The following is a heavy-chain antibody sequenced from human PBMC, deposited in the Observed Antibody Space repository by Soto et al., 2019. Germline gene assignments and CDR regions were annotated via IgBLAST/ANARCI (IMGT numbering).Heavy chain of an antibody. Sequence: SETLSLTCTVSGGSISTYYWSWIRQPPGKGLEWIGYIFYSGSTNYIPSLKSRVTLSVDTSKNQFSLKLNSVTAADTAVYYCARAGAYPGYEFDSWGQGTLVTVSS. CDR1: GGSISTYY. J-gene: IGHJ4*02. V-gene: IGHV4-59*01. D-gene: IGHD5-12*01. CDR3: ARAGAYPGYEFDS. CDR2: IFYSGST.